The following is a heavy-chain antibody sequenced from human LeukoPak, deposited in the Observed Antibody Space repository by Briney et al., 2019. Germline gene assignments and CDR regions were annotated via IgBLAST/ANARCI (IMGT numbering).Heavy chain of an antibody. J-gene: IGHJ4*02. D-gene: IGHD4-11*01. CDR1: GFSFSSYW. V-gene: IGHV3-7*01. CDR2: IKQDGSEK. CDR3: AREDHSKYEY. Sequence: GSLRLSCVASGFSFSSYWMSWVRQAPGKGPEWVASIKQDGSEKFYVESVKGRFTISKDNAKNSLYLQMNSLRAEDTAVYYCAREDHSKYEYWGQGTLVTVSS.